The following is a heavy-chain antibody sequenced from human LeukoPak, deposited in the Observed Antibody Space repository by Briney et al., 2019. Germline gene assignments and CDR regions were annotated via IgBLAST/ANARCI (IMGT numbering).Heavy chain of an antibody. D-gene: IGHD5-18*01. CDR2: INRDGSST. V-gene: IGHV3-74*01. J-gene: IGHJ4*02. CDR3: TRGGGYSYGSFDY. Sequence: GGSLRLSCAASGFTFSNYWMHWVRQTPGKGLVWVSRINRDGSSTSYADSVKGRFTISRDNAKNTLYLQMNSLRAEDTAVYYCTRGGGYSYGSFDYWGQGTLVTVSS. CDR1: GFTFSNYW.